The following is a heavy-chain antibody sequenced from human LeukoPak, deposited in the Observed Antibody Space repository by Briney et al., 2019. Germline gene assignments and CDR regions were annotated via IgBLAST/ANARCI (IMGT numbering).Heavy chain of an antibody. J-gene: IGHJ4*02. Sequence: GGSLRLSCAASGFTFSSYAMHWVRQAPGKGLEFVSAISSNGGSTYYANSVQGRFTISRDNSKNTLYLQMGSLKTEDMAVYFCGRALYLGGGRPRGGGAFDYWGQGTLVTVSS. CDR1: GFTFSSYA. D-gene: IGHD2-21*01. CDR3: GRALYLGGGRPRGGGAFDY. V-gene: IGHV3-64*01. CDR2: ISSNGGST.